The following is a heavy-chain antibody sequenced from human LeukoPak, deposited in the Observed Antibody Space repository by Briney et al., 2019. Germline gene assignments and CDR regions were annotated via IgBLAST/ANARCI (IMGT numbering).Heavy chain of an antibody. V-gene: IGHV3-7*01. CDR1: GFTFSSYW. CDR2: IKQDGSEK. Sequence: PGESLRLSCAASGFTFSSYWMSWVRQAPGKGLEWVANIKQDGSEKYYVDSVKGRFIISRDNAENSVYLQMNSLRADDTAVYYCARDPTSSWETAFDMWGQGTMVTVSS. CDR3: ARDPTSSWETAFDM. J-gene: IGHJ3*02. D-gene: IGHD1-26*01.